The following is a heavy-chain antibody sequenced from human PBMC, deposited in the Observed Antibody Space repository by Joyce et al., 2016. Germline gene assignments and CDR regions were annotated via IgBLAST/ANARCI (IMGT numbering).Heavy chain of an antibody. CDR2: ISYSGSS. CDR1: GVSVSSAGYY. V-gene: IGHV4-30-4*01. Sequence: QVQLQESGPGLVKPSQTLSLTCSVSGVSVSSAGYYWSWIRQPPGMALEWGGYISYSGSSYYRPSLTNRLTISLDTSKNLFSLKLYSVTAADTAVYYCARGRGYYDSGGYFDSWGQGTLVTVSP. CDR3: ARGRGYYDSGGYFDS. D-gene: IGHD3-22*01. J-gene: IGHJ4*02.